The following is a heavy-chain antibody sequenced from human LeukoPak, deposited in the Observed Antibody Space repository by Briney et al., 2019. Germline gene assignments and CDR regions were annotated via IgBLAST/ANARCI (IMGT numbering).Heavy chain of an antibody. V-gene: IGHV3-23*01. J-gene: IGHJ4*02. CDR2: ISGSGGST. D-gene: IGHD2-8*01. CDR3: AKDRSCTNDICHGDFDY. Sequence: GRSLRLSCAASGFTFSSYAVSWVRQAPGKGLEWVSSISGSGGSTYSADSVKGRFTTSRDNSKNTLYLQMNSLRAEDTALYYCAKDRSCTNDICHGDFDYWGQGTLVTVSS. CDR1: GFTFSSYA.